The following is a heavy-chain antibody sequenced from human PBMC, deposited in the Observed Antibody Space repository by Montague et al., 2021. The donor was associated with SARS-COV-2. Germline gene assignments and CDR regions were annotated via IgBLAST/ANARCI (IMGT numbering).Heavy chain of an antibody. CDR1: GGSFSTYS. Sequence: SETLSLTCAVHGGSFSTYSWNWIRQPPGKGLEWIGEIHHGGSTNYNPSLKSQVTISADTSKNQFSLKLTSVAAADTAVYYCARLGDGVVPSPILGVGPYYSYYYMDVGGKGTTVTVSS. CDR2: IHHGGST. J-gene: IGHJ6*03. D-gene: IGHD3-10*01. CDR3: ARLGDGVVPSPILGVGPYYSYYYMDV. V-gene: IGHV4-34*01.